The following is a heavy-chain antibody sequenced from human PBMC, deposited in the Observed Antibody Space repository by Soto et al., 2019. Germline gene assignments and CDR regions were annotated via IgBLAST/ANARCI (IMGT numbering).Heavy chain of an antibody. CDR1: GFTFSSYA. CDR2: VSIGGST. Sequence: DVQLLESGGGLVQPEGSLRLSCAASGFTFSSYAMGWVRQGPGKGLEWVAGVSIGGSTHYADSVRGRFTISRDNSKNTLSLPMTSLTAADTAVYFCAKRRGAGGHFDYWGQGALVTVSS. J-gene: IGHJ4*02. D-gene: IGHD2-15*01. V-gene: IGHV3-23*01. CDR3: AKRRGAGGHFDY.